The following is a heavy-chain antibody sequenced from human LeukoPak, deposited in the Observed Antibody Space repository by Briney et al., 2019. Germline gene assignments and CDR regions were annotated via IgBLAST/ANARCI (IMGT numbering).Heavy chain of an antibody. D-gene: IGHD4-17*01. CDR3: ARDRPVYGDSN. J-gene: IGHJ4*02. CDR2: IKQDGSEK. CDR1: GFTFSNYW. V-gene: IGHV3-7*03. Sequence: PGGSLRLSCAASGFTFSNYWMSWVRQAPGKGLQWVANIKQDGSEKYYVNSVKGRFTISRDNAKNSLYLQMNSLRAEDTAVYYCARDRPVYGDSNWGQGTLVTVSS.